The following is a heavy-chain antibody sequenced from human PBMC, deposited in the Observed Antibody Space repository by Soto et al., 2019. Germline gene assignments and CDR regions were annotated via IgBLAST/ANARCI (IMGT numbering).Heavy chain of an antibody. CDR1: GFTFSSYG. Sequence: GGSLRLSCAASGFTFSSYGMHWVRQAPGKGLEWVAVISYDGSNKYYADSVKGRFTISRDNSKNTLYLQMNSLRAEDTAVYYCARQELLGYYYYGMGVWGRGTTVTVSS. J-gene: IGHJ6*04. CDR3: ARQELLGYYYYGMGV. D-gene: IGHD1-26*01. V-gene: IGHV3-30*03. CDR2: ISYDGSNK.